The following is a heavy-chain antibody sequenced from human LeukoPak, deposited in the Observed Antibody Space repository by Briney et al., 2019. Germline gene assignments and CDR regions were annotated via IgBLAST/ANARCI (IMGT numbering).Heavy chain of an antibody. V-gene: IGHV4-31*03. CDR3: ARGLLFSWFDP. CDR2: IYYSGST. D-gene: IGHD2-21*02. Sequence: SQTLSPTCTVSGCSISSGGYYWRWIRQHPGKGLEWIGYIYYSGSTYYNPSLKSRVTISVDTSKNQFSLKLSSVTAADTAVYYCARGLLFSWFDPWGQGTLVTVSS. CDR1: GCSISSGGYY. J-gene: IGHJ5*02.